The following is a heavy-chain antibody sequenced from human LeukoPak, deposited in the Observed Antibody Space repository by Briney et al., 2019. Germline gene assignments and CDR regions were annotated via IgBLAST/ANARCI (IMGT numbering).Heavy chain of an antibody. CDR2: IHWHGTSV. CDR1: GFTFDEYD. J-gene: IGHJ5*02. CDR3: ARLLKFYDFSFDP. Sequence: GGSLRLSCAASGFTFDEYDMTWVRQVPGKGLEWVSGIHWHGTSVDYAESVKGRFTISRDNAKNSVYLQMNSLRPEDTAFYYCARLLKFYDFSFDPWGQGTLVTVSS. D-gene: IGHD3-3*01. V-gene: IGHV3-20*04.